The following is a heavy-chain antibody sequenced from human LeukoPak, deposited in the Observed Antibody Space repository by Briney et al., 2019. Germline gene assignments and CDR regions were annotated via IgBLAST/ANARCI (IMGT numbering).Heavy chain of an antibody. CDR3: VRGPGYGVDY. D-gene: IGHD4/OR15-4a*01. V-gene: IGHV3-33*01. CDR2: LWYDGSNE. Sequence: SGGSLRLSCAASGFTFSSYDMDWVRQAPGKGLEWVANLWYDGSNEYYADSVKGRFTISRDNSNNTLYLQMNSLRVDDTAVYYCVRGPGYGVDYWGQGTQVTVSS. CDR1: GFTFSSYD. J-gene: IGHJ4*02.